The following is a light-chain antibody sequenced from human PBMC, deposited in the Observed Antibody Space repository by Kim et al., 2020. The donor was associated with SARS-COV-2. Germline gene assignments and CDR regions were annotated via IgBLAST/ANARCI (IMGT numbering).Light chain of an antibody. CDR2: GAS. CDR1: QSVTSNY. V-gene: IGKV3-20*01. Sequence: SPGERATVSCRASQSVTSNYLAWYQQKPGQAPRLLIYGASSRATGIPDRFSGSGSETDFTLTINRLDPEDFAVYYCQQYGSSPLTFGGGTKVDIK. J-gene: IGKJ4*01. CDR3: QQYGSSPLT.